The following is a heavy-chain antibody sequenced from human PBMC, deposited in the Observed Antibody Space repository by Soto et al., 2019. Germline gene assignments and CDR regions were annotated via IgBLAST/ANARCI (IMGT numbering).Heavy chain of an antibody. J-gene: IGHJ1*01. CDR2: IRGGGGRA. Sequence: XGSLKLSRAGAGVPFNSYAMSWVREAPGKGLEWISAIRGGGGRAYYADSVKGRFTITRDNFKKTLFLQMSSLRAEDTAIYYCAKDLFGGDYTSYLFFHHWGQGTLVTVSS. V-gene: IGHV3-23*01. CDR3: AKDLFGGDYTSYLFFHH. CDR1: GVPFNSYA. D-gene: IGHD4-17*01.